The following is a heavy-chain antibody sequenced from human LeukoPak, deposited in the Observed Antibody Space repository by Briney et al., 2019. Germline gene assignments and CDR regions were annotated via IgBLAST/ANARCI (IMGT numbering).Heavy chain of an antibody. CDR1: GFTFSGYA. D-gene: IGHD3-10*01. CDR3: ATTFRGVIITRLDY. CDR2: ISYDGSNK. V-gene: IGHV3-30*04. J-gene: IGHJ4*02. Sequence: QPGGSLRLSCAASGFTFSGYAMHWVRQAPGKGLEWVAVISYDGSNKYYADSVKGRFTIPRDNSKNTLFLQMNSLRAEDTAFYYCATTFRGVIITRLDYWGQGALVTVSS.